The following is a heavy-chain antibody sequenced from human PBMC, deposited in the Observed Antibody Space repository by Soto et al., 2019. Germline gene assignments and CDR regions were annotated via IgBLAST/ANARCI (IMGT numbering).Heavy chain of an antibody. V-gene: IGHV1-18*01. D-gene: IGHD1-20*01. CDR1: GYTFTSYG. CDR3: ASPYLNWNIQGGYEDYYYYGMDV. Sequence: ASVKVSCKASGYTFTSYGISWVRQAPGQGLEWMGWISAYNGNTNYAQKLQGRVTMTTDTSTSTAYMELRSLRSDDTAVYYCASPYLNWNIQGGYEDYYYYGMDVWGQGTTVTVSS. CDR2: ISAYNGNT. J-gene: IGHJ6*02.